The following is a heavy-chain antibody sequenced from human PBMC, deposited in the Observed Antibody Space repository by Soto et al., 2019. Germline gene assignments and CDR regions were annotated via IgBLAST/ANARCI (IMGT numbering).Heavy chain of an antibody. V-gene: IGHV4-38-2*01. J-gene: IGHJ3*01. CDR1: GFFISSGNY. Sequence: SETLSLTCAVSGFFISSGNYWGWIRKPPGKGLEWIGSIFHGGNTYYNPSLKSRVTISVDMSKNQFSLKLNSVTAAATAVYYGARARWYDDFDVWGQGTVVIVSS. CDR2: IFHGGNT. D-gene: IGHD2-15*01. CDR3: ARARWYDDFDV.